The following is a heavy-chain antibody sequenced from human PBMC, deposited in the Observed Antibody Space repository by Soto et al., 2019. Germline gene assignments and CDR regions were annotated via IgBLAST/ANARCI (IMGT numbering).Heavy chain of an antibody. CDR3: AREISGYYPPYFDY. CDR2: ISGSGGST. CDR1: GFTFSSYA. D-gene: IGHD3-22*01. V-gene: IGHV3-23*01. Sequence: GGSLRLSCAASGFTFSSYAMSWVRQAPGKVLEWVSAISGSGGSTYYADSVKGRFTISRDNAKNSLYLQMNSLRAEDTAVYYCAREISGYYPPYFDYRGQGSLVIVSS. J-gene: IGHJ4*02.